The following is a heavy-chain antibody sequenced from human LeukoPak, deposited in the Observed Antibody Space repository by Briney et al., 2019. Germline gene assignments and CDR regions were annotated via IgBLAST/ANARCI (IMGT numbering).Heavy chain of an antibody. CDR3: ARYYGSGSYDY. CDR1: GYTFSAYY. V-gene: IGHV1-3*01. J-gene: IGHJ4*02. CDR2: INPGNGNT. D-gene: IGHD3-10*01. Sequence: ASVKVSCKASGYTFSAYYIHWGRQAPGQSLEWMGWINPGNGNTKYSQKFQGRVTITRDTSASTAYMELSGLRSEDTAVYYCARYYGSGSYDYWGQGTLVTVSS.